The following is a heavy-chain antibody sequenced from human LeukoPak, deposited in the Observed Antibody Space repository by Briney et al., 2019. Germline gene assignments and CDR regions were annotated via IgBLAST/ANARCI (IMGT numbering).Heavy chain of an antibody. Sequence: GGSLRLSCAASGFTFSNAWMSWVRQAPGKGLEWVGRIKSKTDGGTTDYAAPVKGRFTISRDDSKNTLYLQMNSLKTEDTAVYYCTTEGSYPYYYYYYYMDVWGKGTTVTVSS. CDR1: GFTFSNAW. V-gene: IGHV3-15*01. J-gene: IGHJ6*03. CDR3: TTEGSYPYYYYYYYMDV. CDR2: IKSKTDGGTT. D-gene: IGHD1-26*01.